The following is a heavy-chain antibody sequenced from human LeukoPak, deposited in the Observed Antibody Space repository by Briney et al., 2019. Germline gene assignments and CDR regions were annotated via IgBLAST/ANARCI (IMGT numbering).Heavy chain of an antibody. CDR2: IYSSGST. V-gene: IGHV3-53*01. CDR3: ASRIATAGSVDY. J-gene: IGHJ4*02. CDR1: GFTFSTYS. D-gene: IGHD6-13*01. Sequence: GGSLRLSCAASGFTFSTYSMNWFRQAPGKGLEWVSVIYSSGSTYYADSVKGRFTISRDNSKNALHLQMNTLRAEDTAVYYCASRIATAGSVDYWGQGTLVTVSS.